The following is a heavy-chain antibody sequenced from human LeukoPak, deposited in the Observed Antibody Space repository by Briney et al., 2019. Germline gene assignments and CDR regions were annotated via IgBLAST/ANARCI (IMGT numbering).Heavy chain of an antibody. CDR3: ARPRYYYDSSGGLDY. Sequence: GGSLRLSCAASGFTFSSYGMHWVRQAPGKGLEWVAVIWYDGSNKYYADSVKGRFTISRDNSKNTLYLQMNSLRAEDTAVYYCARPRYYYDSSGGLDYWGQGTLVTVPS. V-gene: IGHV3-33*01. D-gene: IGHD3-22*01. CDR1: GFTFSSYG. CDR2: IWYDGSNK. J-gene: IGHJ4*02.